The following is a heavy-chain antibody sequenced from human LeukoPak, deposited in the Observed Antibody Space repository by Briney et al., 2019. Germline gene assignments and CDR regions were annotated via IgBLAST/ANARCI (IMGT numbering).Heavy chain of an antibody. J-gene: IGHJ4*02. V-gene: IGHV3-23*01. D-gene: IGHD6-13*01. CDR1: GFTFSSYA. Sequence: GGSLRLSCAASGFTFSSYAMSWVRQAPGKGLEWVSAISGSGGSTYYADSVKGRFTISRDNSKNTLYLQMNSLRAEDTAVYYCASGSAWWGGFDYWGQGTLVTVSS. CDR3: ASGSAWWGGFDY. CDR2: ISGSGGST.